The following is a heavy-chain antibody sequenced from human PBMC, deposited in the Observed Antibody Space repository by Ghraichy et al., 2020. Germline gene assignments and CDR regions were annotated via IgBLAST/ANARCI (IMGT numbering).Heavy chain of an antibody. CDR1: GGSISNYY. Sequence: SETLSLTCTVSGGSISNYYWSWIRQPAVKGLEWIGRIYSSGSTKYNPSLESRVTMSVDASNNQFSLRLNSVTAADTAVYYGARTTVASRAYYFDSWGQGTLVTVSS. D-gene: IGHD4-17*01. CDR3: ARTTVASRAYYFDS. V-gene: IGHV4-4*07. CDR2: IYSSGST. J-gene: IGHJ4*02.